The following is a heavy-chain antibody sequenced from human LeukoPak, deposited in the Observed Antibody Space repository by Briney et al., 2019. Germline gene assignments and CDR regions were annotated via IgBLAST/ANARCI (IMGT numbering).Heavy chain of an antibody. J-gene: IGHJ6*04. D-gene: IGHD3-10*01. CDR3: ARDRPYYYGSGSWRYYYGMDV. CDR1: GFTFSSYG. CDR2: IWYDGSNK. V-gene: IGHV3-33*01. Sequence: GGSLRLSCAASGFTFSSYGMHWVRRAPGKGLEWVAVIWYDGSNKYYADSVKGRFTISRDNSKNTLYLQMNSLRAEDTAVYYCARDRPYYYGSGSWRYYYGMDVWGKGTTVTVSS.